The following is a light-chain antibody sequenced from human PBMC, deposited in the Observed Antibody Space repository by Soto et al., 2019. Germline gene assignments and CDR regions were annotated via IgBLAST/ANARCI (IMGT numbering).Light chain of an antibody. CDR2: DVS. Sequence: QSALAQPRSVSGSPGQSVTISCTGTDTDVGGYTFVSWYQQHAGKAPRVLIFDVSQRAPGVPDRFSGSKSGNTASLTISELQPEDEADYHCCSYAGRYNFVMFGGGTKLTVL. CDR1: DTDVGGYTF. V-gene: IGLV2-11*01. CDR3: CSYAGRYNFVM. J-gene: IGLJ3*02.